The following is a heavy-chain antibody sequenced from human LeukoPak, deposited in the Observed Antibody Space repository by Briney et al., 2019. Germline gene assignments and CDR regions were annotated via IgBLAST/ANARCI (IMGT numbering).Heavy chain of an antibody. D-gene: IGHD1-26*01. CDR3: ARSPIVGAVGY. CDR2: IDTKTGNP. CDR1: GGTFSSYA. Sequence: PSVKVSCKASGGTFSSYAISWVRQAPGQGLEYMGWIDTKTGNPTYAQGFTGRFVFSLDTSVSTAYLQISSLKAEDTAVYYCARSPIVGAVGYWGQGTLLTVSS. V-gene: IGHV7-4-1*02. J-gene: IGHJ4*02.